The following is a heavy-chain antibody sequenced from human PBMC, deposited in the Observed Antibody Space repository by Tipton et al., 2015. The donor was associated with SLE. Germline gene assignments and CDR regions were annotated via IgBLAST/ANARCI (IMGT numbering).Heavy chain of an antibody. J-gene: IGHJ4*02. CDR1: GGSFSGYY. D-gene: IGHD3-9*01. CDR2: INHSGST. Sequence: TLSLTCDVYGGSFSGYYWSWIRQPPGKGLEWIGEINHSGSTNYNPSLKSRVTISVDTSKNQFSLKLSSVTAADTAVYYCAREYFDWLSYFDYWGPGTLVTVTS. CDR3: AREYFDWLSYFDY. V-gene: IGHV4-34*01.